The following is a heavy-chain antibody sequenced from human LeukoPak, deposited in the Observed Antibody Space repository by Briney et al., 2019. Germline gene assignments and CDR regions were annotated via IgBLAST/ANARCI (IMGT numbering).Heavy chain of an antibody. CDR2: INAGNGNT. CDR1: GYTFTSYA. CDR3: ARDQDVDTAMVDLYYFDY. Sequence: ASVKVSCKASGYTFTSYAMHWVRQAPGQRLEWMGWINAGNGNTKYSQKFQGRVTITRDTSASTAYMGLSSLRSEDTAVYYCARDQDVDTAMVDLYYFDYWGQGTLVTVSS. D-gene: IGHD5-18*01. V-gene: IGHV1-3*01. J-gene: IGHJ4*02.